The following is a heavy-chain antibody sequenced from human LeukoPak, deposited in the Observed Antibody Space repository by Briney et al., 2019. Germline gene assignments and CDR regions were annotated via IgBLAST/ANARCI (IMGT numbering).Heavy chain of an antibody. CDR3: ARAFRGIFGVFEAFDI. Sequence: SETLSLTCTVSGGSISGYYWSWIRQPPGEGLEWIGYIYNSGNTNYNPSLKSRVTISVDTSKNQFSLKLTSVTAADTAVYYCARAFRGIFGVFEAFDIWGQGTMVTVSS. CDR2: IYNSGNT. CDR1: GGSISGYY. V-gene: IGHV4-59*01. D-gene: IGHD3-3*01. J-gene: IGHJ3*02.